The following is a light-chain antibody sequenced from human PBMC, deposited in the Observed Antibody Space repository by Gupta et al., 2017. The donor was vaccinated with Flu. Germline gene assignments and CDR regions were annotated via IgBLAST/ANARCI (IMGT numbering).Light chain of an antibody. CDR2: GAS. CDR1: QGISID. Sequence: DIQLTQSPSFLSASVGDRVTITCRASQGISIDLAWYQQKPGKAPNLLIYGASTLHTGVPSRFSGSGSGTEFTLTISSLQPEDFGTYYCLRLNNFHFTFGHGTKVDIK. V-gene: IGKV1-9*01. CDR3: LRLNNFHFT. J-gene: IGKJ3*01.